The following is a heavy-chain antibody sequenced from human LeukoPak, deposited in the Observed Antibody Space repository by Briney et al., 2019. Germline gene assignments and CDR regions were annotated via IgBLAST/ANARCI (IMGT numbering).Heavy chain of an antibody. CDR2: ISGSGGST. Sequence: PGGSLRLSCAASGFPFSSYAMSWVRQAPGKGLEWVSAISGSGGSTYYADSVKGRFTISRDNSKNTLYLQMNSLRAEDTAVYYCAKSWAGPHYGMDAWGKGTTVTVSS. D-gene: IGHD3-10*01. CDR3: AKSWAGPHYGMDA. CDR1: GFPFSSYA. V-gene: IGHV3-23*01. J-gene: IGHJ6*04.